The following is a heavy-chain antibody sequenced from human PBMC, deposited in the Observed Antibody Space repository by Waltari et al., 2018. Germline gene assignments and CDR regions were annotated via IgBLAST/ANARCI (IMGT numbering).Heavy chain of an antibody. V-gene: IGHV4-39*01. CDR1: GDSISSSLYY. J-gene: IGHJ4*02. CDR3: ARYVVGGSTSIFYFDH. D-gene: IGHD1-26*01. Sequence: QLQLQESGPGLVKPSETLSLTCTASGDSISSSLYYRSWIRQPPGKGLDWIASINYSGTTYYNPSLKSRVTISVDTSKNQFSLKLTSVTAADTAVYYCARYVVGGSTSIFYFDHWGQGTLVTVSS. CDR2: INYSGTT.